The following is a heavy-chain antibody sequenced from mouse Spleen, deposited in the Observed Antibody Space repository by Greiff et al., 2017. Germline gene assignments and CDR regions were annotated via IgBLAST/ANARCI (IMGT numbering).Heavy chain of an antibody. V-gene: IGHV1-54*02. J-gene: IGHJ2*01. CDR2: INPGSGGT. D-gene: IGHD1-2*01. CDR3: AREERIITTAYFDY. Sequence: VKVVESGAELVRPGTSVKVSCKASGYAFTNYLIEWVKQRPGQGLEWIGVINPGSGGTNYNEKFKGKATLTADKSSNTAYMQLSSLTSEDSAVYFCAREERIITTAYFDYWGQGTTLTVSS. CDR1: GYAFTNYL.